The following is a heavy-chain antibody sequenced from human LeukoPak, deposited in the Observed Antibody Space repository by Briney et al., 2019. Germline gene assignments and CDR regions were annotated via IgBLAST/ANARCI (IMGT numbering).Heavy chain of an antibody. D-gene: IGHD1-26*01. CDR2: INHSGST. J-gene: IGHJ4*02. V-gene: IGHV4-34*01. Sequence: PSETLSLTCAVYGGSFSGYYWSWIRQPPGKGLEWIGEINHSGSTNYNPSLKSRVTISVDTSKNQFSLKLSSVTAADTAVYYCARQGGSYSGNYWGQGTLVTVSS. CDR1: GGSFSGYY. CDR3: ARQGGSYSGNY.